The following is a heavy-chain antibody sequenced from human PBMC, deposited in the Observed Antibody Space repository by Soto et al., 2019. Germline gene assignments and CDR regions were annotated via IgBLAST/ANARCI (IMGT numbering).Heavy chain of an antibody. CDR1: GGTFSSYT. J-gene: IGHJ4*02. CDR2: IIPILGIA. V-gene: IGHV1-69*02. D-gene: IGHD4-17*01. CDR3: ASTTTVTTNGLDY. Sequence: SVKVSCKASGGTFSSYTISWVRQAPGQGLEWMGRIIPILGIANYAQKFQGRVTITADKSTSTAYMELSSLRSEDTAVYYCASTTTVTTNGLDYWGQGTLVNVSS.